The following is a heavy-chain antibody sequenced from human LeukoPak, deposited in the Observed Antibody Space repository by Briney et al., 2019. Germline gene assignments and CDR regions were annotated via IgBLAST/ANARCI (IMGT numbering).Heavy chain of an antibody. D-gene: IGHD3-10*01. CDR2: ISYDGSNK. CDR1: GFTFSSYG. V-gene: IGHV3-30*18. J-gene: IGHJ4*02. CDR3: AKDPYYYGSGRQMAFDY. Sequence: PGGSLRLSCAASGFTFSSYGMHWVRQAPGKGLEWVAVISYDGSNKYYADSVKGRFTISRDNSKNTLYLQMNSLRAEDTAVYYCAKDPYYYGSGRQMAFDYWGQGTLVTVSS.